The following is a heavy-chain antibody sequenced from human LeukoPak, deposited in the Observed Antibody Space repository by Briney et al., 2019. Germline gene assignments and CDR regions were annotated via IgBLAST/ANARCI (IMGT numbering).Heavy chain of an antibody. V-gene: IGHV1-69*04. D-gene: IGHD5-12*01. CDR1: GGTFSSYA. J-gene: IGHJ4*02. CDR2: IIPILGIA. CDR3: ARRGDSGYNQFDY. Sequence: ASVKVSCKASGGTFSSYAISWVRQAPGQGLEWMGRIIPILGIANYAQKFQGRVTMTRDTSTSTVYMELSSLRSEDTAVYYCARRGDSGYNQFDYWGQGTLVTVSS.